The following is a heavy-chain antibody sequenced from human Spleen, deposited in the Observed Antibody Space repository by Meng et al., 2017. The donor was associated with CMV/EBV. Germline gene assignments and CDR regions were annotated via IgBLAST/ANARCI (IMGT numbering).Heavy chain of an antibody. V-gene: IGHV4-30-4*08. J-gene: IGHJ4*02. CDR1: GGSISSGDYY. CDR3: ARSQITGTTPFDY. Sequence: PLQGPGPGLVNPSPNLSLTCTVSGGSISSGDYYWSWIRQPPGKGLEWIGYIYYSGNTYYNPSLKSRITISVDTSKNQFSLKLSSVTAADTAVYYCARSQITGTTPFDYWGQGTLVTVSS. D-gene: IGHD1-20*01. CDR2: IYYSGNT.